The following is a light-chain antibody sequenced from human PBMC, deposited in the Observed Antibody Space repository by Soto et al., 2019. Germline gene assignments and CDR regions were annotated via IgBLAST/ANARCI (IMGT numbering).Light chain of an antibody. Sequence: DLQMTQSPSSLSASVGERVTITCRASQSINNYLNWYQQKPGTAPKLLIYAASNLQSGVPSRFSGSGSETDFTLTINSLQPEDFATYYCQQSYSTPLSTFGQGTKLEIK. CDR3: QQSYSTPLST. CDR1: QSINNY. V-gene: IGKV1-39*01. J-gene: IGKJ2*01. CDR2: AAS.